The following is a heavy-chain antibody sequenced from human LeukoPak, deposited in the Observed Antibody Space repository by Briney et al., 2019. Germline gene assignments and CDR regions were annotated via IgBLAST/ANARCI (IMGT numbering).Heavy chain of an antibody. CDR3: ARHRGYYDSSGYEG. V-gene: IGHV4-30-4*08. D-gene: IGHD3-22*01. CDR1: GGTVNTGDYY. Sequence: SETLSLTCTVSGGTVNTGDYYWTWIRQPPGKGLEWIGYIYYNGSTYYNPSLKSRVTISIDTSKNQFSLNLRSVTAADTGVYYCARHRGYYDSSGYEGWGQGTLVTVSS. J-gene: IGHJ4*02. CDR2: IYYNGST.